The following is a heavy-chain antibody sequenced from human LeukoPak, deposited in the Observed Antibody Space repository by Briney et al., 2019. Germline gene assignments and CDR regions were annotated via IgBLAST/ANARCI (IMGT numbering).Heavy chain of an antibody. V-gene: IGHV3-30-3*01. CDR2: ISYDGSNK. J-gene: IGHJ3*02. D-gene: IGHD3-16*02. Sequence: GGSLRLSCAASGFTFSSYAMHWVSQAPGKGLEWVAVISYDGSNKYYADSVKGRFTISRDNSKNTLYLQMNSLRAEDTAVYYCARGGFAFGGVITSHDAFDIWGQGTMVTVSS. CDR3: ARGGFAFGGVITSHDAFDI. CDR1: GFTFSSYA.